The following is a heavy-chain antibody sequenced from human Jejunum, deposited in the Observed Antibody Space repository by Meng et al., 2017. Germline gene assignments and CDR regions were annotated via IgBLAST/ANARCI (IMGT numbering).Heavy chain of an antibody. CDR1: GYSFTSYW. CDR2: IYPGDSDT. V-gene: IGHV5-51*01. D-gene: IGHD6-13*01. Sequence: GESLKISCKGSGYSFTSYWIGWVRQMPGKGLEWMGIIYPGDSDTRYSPSFQGQVTITADKSISTAYLQWSSLKASGTAMYYCARSQQLASTYAFDIWGQGTMVTVSS. CDR3: ARSQQLASTYAFDI. J-gene: IGHJ3*02.